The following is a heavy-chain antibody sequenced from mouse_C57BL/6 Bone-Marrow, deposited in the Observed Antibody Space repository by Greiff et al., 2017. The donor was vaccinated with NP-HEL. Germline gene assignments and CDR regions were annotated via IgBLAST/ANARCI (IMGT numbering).Heavy chain of an antibody. J-gene: IGHJ2*01. V-gene: IGHV1-26*01. CDR3: ARLGLRQYFDY. Sequence: EVQLQQSGPELVKPGASVKISCKASGYTFTDYYMNWVKQSHGKSLEWIGDINPNNGGTSYNQKFKGKATLTVDKSSSTAYMELRSLTSEDSAVYYCARLGLRQYFDYWGQGTTLTVSS. CDR2: INPNNGGT. D-gene: IGHD2-12*01. CDR1: GYTFTDYY.